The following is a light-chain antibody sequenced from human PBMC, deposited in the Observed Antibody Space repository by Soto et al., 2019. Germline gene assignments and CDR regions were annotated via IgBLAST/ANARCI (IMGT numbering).Light chain of an antibody. V-gene: IGKV1-5*03. CDR1: QGISSS. CDR3: QQYNNWPPIT. CDR2: KAS. Sequence: IQMTQSPSSLSASVGDRVTITCRASQGISSSLAWYQQKPGKAPKLLIYKASSLESGVPSRFSGSGSGTEFTLTISSLQSEDFAVYYCQQYNNWPPITFGQGTRLEIK. J-gene: IGKJ5*01.